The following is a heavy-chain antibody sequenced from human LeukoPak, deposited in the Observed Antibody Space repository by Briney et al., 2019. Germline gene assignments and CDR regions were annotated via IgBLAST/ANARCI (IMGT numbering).Heavy chain of an antibody. CDR2: IYHSGST. CDR3: ARPPLIVVVIADLDAFDI. CDR1: GYSISSGYY. D-gene: IGHD2-21*01. J-gene: IGHJ3*02. V-gene: IGHV4-38-2*01. Sequence: PSETLFLTCAGSGYSISSGYYWGWIRKPPGKGLEWIGNIYHSGSTYYNPSLKIPVTISVDTSKNQFSLKLSSVTAADTAVYYCARPPLIVVVIADLDAFDIWGQGTMVTLSS.